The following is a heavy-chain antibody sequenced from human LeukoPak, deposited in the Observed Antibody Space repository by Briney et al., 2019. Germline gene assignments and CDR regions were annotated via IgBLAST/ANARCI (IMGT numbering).Heavy chain of an antibody. D-gene: IGHD3-22*01. CDR2: VYYSGFT. J-gene: IGHJ5*02. V-gene: IGHV4-59*01. CDR1: GASISSYY. CDR3: ARVLLSSGYST. Sequence: SETLSLTCSVSGASISSYYYNWIRQPPGKGLEWIGYVYYSGFTNYNPSLKSRITMSLDTSKNQFSLRLSSVTAADTAVYYCARVLLSSGYSTWGQGTLVNVSS.